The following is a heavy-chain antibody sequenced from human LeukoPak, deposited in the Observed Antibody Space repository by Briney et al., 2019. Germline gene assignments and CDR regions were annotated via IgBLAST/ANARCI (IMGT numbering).Heavy chain of an antibody. CDR3: SGRDSSRSPRAY. V-gene: IGHV3-7*01. CDR2: INPDGNEK. J-gene: IGHJ4*02. CDR1: GLTFTDFW. D-gene: IGHD2-2*01. Sequence: GGSLRLSCAASGLTFTDFWMNWVRLTPGRGLEWLANINPDGNEKYYVDSVKGRFAISRDNAKNEVYLETNSLRAEDTGVYYCSGRDSSRSPRAYWGQGTLVSVSS.